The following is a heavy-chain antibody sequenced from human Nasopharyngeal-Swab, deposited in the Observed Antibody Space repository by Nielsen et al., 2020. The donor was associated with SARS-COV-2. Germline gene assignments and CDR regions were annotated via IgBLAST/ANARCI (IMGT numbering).Heavy chain of an antibody. D-gene: IGHD3-22*01. CDR1: GGSFSGYY. J-gene: IGHJ4*02. V-gene: IGHV4-34*01. CDR3: ARQGVPIRGWFKDYDRTAYEY. CDR2: ISRSGRT. Sequence: EPLKISCAVYGGSFSGYYWSWIRQSPGKGLEWIGEISRSGRTNYNPSLNSRVTISLDTSKNQFSLKVTSVTAADTAVYYCARQGVPIRGWFKDYDRTAYEYWGQGTLVTVSS.